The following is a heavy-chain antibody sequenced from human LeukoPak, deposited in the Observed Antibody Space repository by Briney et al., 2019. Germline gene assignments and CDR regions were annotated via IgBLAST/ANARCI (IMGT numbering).Heavy chain of an antibody. D-gene: IGHD5-18*01. CDR1: GYTFTSYG. CDR2: ISAYNGNT. J-gene: IGHJ4*02. Sequence: GASVKVSCKASGYTFTSYGISWVRQAPGQGLECMGWISAYNGNTNYAQKLQGRVTMTTDTSTSTAYMELRSLRSDDTAVYYCARDWIQLWRTRSDYFDYWGQGTLVTVSS. V-gene: IGHV1-18*01. CDR3: ARDWIQLWRTRSDYFDY.